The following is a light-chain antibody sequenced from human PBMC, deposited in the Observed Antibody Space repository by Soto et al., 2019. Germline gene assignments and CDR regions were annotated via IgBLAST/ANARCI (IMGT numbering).Light chain of an antibody. J-gene: IGLJ3*02. CDR1: SGSVSTSNY. CDR3: VLYLGNGIWV. Sequence: QAVVTQEPSFSVSPGGTVTLTCGLSSGSVSTSNYPSWYQQTPGQAPRSLIYSTNTRSSGVPDRFSGSILGNRAALTITGAQADDEPDFYCVLYLGNGIWVFGGGTKVTVL. CDR2: STN. V-gene: IGLV8-61*01.